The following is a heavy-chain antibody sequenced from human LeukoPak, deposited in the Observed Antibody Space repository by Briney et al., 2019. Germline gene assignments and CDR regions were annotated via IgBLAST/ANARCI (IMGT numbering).Heavy chain of an antibody. CDR3: VVGYCSGGSCYSRDYYYYYYMDV. Sequence: SETLSLTCTVSGGSISSYYWSWIRQPAGKGLEWIGRIYTSGSTNYNPSLKSRVTMSVDTSKNQFSLKLSSVTAADTAVYYCVVGYCSGGSCYSRDYYYYYYMDVWGKGTTVTVSS. CDR1: GGSISSYY. D-gene: IGHD2-15*01. V-gene: IGHV4-4*07. J-gene: IGHJ6*03. CDR2: IYTSGST.